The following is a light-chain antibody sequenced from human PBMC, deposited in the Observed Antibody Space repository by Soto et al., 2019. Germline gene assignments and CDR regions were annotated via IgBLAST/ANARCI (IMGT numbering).Light chain of an antibody. CDR2: DVT. CDR3: NSYTSSNTLV. J-gene: IGLJ2*01. Sequence: QAVVTQPPSVSGSPGQSVTISCTGTSSDVGSYNRVSWYQQPLGTAPKLMIYDVTNRPSGVPDRFSGSKSGNTASLTISGLQAEDEADYYCNSYTSSNTLVFGGGTKLTVL. V-gene: IGLV2-18*02. CDR1: SSDVGSYNR.